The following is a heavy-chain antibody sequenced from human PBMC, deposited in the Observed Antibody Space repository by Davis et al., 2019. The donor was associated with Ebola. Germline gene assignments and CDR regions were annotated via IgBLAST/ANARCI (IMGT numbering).Heavy chain of an antibody. Sequence: GESLKISCKGSGYSFTSYWIGWVRQMPGKGLEWMGIIYPGDSDTRYSPSLQGQVTISADNSSSTAYLQWSSLKASDTAVYYCARLGVDGYSYYLDHWGQGTLVTVSS. CDR1: GYSFTSYW. J-gene: IGHJ4*02. D-gene: IGHD5-24*01. V-gene: IGHV5-51*01. CDR3: ARLGVDGYSYYLDH. CDR2: IYPGDSDT.